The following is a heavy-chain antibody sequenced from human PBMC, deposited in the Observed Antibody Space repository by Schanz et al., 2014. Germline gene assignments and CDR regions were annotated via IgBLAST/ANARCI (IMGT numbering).Heavy chain of an antibody. CDR1: GFAFSDYG. Sequence: QVQLVESGGGVVQPGKSLRLSCAASGFAFSDYGMHWVRQAPGKGLEWVAFISYDGNEKHYPDSVKGRFTISRDNSRXXLFLQMESLXXXXXXXXHCAKERDITGWNHGDYWGQGTLVTVSS. V-gene: IGHV3-30*03. J-gene: IGHJ4*02. D-gene: IGHD6-19*01. CDR3: AKERDITGWNHGDY. CDR2: ISYDGNEK.